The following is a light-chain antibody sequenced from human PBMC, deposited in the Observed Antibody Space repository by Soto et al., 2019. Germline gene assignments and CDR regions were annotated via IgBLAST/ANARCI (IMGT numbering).Light chain of an antibody. Sequence: QSVLTQPPSASETPGQTVTISCSGSSSNIGTHSVNWYQQLPGTAPKLLIYRNDQRPSGVPDRFSGSKSGTSASLAISGLQSEDEADYSCAAWDDSLNGYVFGTGTKLTVL. V-gene: IGLV1-44*01. CDR3: AAWDDSLNGYV. CDR2: RND. CDR1: SSNIGTHS. J-gene: IGLJ1*01.